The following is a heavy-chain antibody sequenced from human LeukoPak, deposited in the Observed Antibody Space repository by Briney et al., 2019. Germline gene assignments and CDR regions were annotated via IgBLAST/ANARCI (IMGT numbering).Heavy chain of an antibody. D-gene: IGHD7-27*01. CDR3: AGGTGVFDC. J-gene: IGHJ4*02. V-gene: IGHV6-1*01. Sequence: SQTLSLTCAISGDSVSSNSAAWNWFRQSPSRGLEWLGRTHYRSKWYNDYAVSVKSRITINADTSKNQFSLQLSSVTPEDTAVYYCAGGTGVFDCWGQGTLVIVSS. CDR2: THYRSKWYN. CDR1: GDSVSSNSAA.